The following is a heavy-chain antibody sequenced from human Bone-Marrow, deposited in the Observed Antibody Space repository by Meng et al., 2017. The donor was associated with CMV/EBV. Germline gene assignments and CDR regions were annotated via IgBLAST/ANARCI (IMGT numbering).Heavy chain of an antibody. D-gene: IGHD1-26*01. J-gene: IGHJ6*02. V-gene: IGHV3-21*01. CDR2: ISSSSSYI. CDR3: TSRSQGGTDYYYYGMDV. Sequence: GGSLRLSCAASGFTFSSYSMNWVRQAPGKGLEWVSSISSSSSYIYYADSVKGRFTISRDNAKNSLYLQMNSLRAEDTAVHYCTSRSQGGTDYYYYGMDVWGQGTTVTVSS. CDR1: GFTFSSYS.